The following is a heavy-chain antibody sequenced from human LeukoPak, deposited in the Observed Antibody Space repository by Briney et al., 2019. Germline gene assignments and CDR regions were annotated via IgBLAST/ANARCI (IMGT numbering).Heavy chain of an antibody. CDR1: GYTFTNNY. Sequence: ASVKVSCKASGYTFTNNYLHWVRQAHEQGLEWMGMIYPRDGSTSYAQNFQGRVTVTRDTSTTTVHMELRGLRSEDTAVYYCARDQEGFDYWGQGTVVTVSS. J-gene: IGHJ4*02. CDR3: ARDQEGFDY. V-gene: IGHV1-46*01. CDR2: IYPRDGST.